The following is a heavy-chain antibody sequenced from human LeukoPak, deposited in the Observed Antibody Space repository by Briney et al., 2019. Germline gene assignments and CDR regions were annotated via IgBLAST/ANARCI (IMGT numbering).Heavy chain of an antibody. J-gene: IGHJ6*03. CDR2: IYYSGST. Sequence: SETLSLTCTVSGDSISSHYWSWIRQPPGKGLEWIGYIYYSGSTNYNPSLKSRVTISVDTSKNQFSLKLSSVTAADTAVYYCARASAEDIVVVPAAPYYYYMDVWGKGTTVTVSS. D-gene: IGHD2-2*01. CDR1: GDSISSHY. V-gene: IGHV4-59*11. CDR3: ARASAEDIVVVPAAPYYYYMDV.